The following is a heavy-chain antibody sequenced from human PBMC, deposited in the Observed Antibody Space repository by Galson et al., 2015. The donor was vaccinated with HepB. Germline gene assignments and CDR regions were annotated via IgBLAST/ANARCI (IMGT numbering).Heavy chain of an antibody. V-gene: IGHV3-7*01. J-gene: IGHJ5*02. CDR1: GFTFSNYW. CDR3: ARDPAQGTSRKFDL. D-gene: IGHD2-2*01. Sequence: SLRLSCAASGFTFSNYWMIWVRQAPGKGLEWVANIRQDESEKHYVDSVKGRFTISRDNAKNSLYLQMNSLGAEDTAVYYCARDPAQGTSRKFDLWGQGTLVTVSS. CDR2: IRQDESEK.